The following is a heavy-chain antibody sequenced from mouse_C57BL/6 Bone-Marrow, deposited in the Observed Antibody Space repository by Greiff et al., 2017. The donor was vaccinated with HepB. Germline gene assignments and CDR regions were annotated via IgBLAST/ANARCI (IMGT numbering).Heavy chain of an antibody. CDR3: ARYRDGYAMDY. Sequence: QVQLQQSGPELVKPGASVKISCKASGYAFSSSWMNWVKQRPGKGLEWIGRIYPGDGDTNYNGKFKGKATLTADKTSSTAYMQLSILTSEESAVYFCARYRDGYAMDYWGQGTSVTVSS. V-gene: IGHV1-82*01. CDR1: GYAFSSSW. CDR2: IYPGDGDT. D-gene: IGHD1-1*01. J-gene: IGHJ4*01.